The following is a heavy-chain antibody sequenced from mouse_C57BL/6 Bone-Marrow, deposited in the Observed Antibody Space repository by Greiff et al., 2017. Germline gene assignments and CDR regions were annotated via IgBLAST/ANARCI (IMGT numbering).Heavy chain of an antibody. Sequence: QVQLQQPGAELVRPGSSVKLSCKASGYTFTSYWMDWVKQRPGQGLEWIGNIYPSDSETHYNQKFKDKATLTVDKSSSTAYMQLSSLTSEDSAVYYCARATVVATRFAYWGQGTLVTVSA. CDR2: IYPSDSET. CDR1: GYTFTSYW. V-gene: IGHV1-61*01. D-gene: IGHD1-1*01. CDR3: ARATVVATRFAY. J-gene: IGHJ3*01.